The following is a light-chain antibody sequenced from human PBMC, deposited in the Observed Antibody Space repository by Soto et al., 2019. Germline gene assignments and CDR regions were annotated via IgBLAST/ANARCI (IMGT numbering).Light chain of an antibody. V-gene: IGKV3-20*01. Sequence: EIVLTQSPGTLSLSPGERATLSCRASQSVSSRYLAWYQQKPGQAPRLLIYGASSRATGIPDRFSGSGSGTDFTLTISRLEPEDFAEYYCQQYGSSLTWTFGQGTKVEIK. CDR2: GAS. J-gene: IGKJ1*01. CDR3: QQYGSSLTWT. CDR1: QSVSSRY.